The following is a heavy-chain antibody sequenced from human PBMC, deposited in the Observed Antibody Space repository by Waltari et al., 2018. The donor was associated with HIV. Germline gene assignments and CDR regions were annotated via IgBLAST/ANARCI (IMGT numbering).Heavy chain of an antibody. D-gene: IGHD3-16*01. Sequence: QIQLWQSGPEVKKPGTSATVSRKAAGFDLTNTVGQWVRQTRGHRLEWIGWIVVGTGKINDAQNFQKRVTITRDLSTGTAYMVLNSLIVDDTAVYYCAAGTQYYDRWGQGTPVTVSS. CDR3: AAGTQYYDR. CDR1: GFDLTNTV. V-gene: IGHV1-58*01. CDR2: IVVGTGKI. J-gene: IGHJ5*02.